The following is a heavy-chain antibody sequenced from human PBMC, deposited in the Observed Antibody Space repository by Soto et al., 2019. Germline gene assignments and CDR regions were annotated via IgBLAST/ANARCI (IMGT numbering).Heavy chain of an antibody. CDR3: AHRHDLGGFDI. CDR2: INWNDDE. J-gene: IGHJ3*02. D-gene: IGHD2-15*01. Sequence: SGPTLVNPTQTLTLTCTFSGLSLNTRAVGVGWIRQPPGKALEWLALINWNDDERYSPSLKDRLTITKDTSRNHVVLTMTNVDPVDTATYYCAHRHDLGGFDIWGQGTTVTVSS. CDR1: GLSLNTRAVG. V-gene: IGHV2-5*01.